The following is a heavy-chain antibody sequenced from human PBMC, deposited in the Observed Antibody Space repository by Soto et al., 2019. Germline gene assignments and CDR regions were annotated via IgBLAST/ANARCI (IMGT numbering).Heavy chain of an antibody. Sequence: QVPLVQSRAEVKKPGASVKVSCKASGYTLTSYGISWVRQAPGQGLEWVGWISPYNGNTNYAQKLQDSVTLTTDTSTSTAYMELRSLRPDDTAVYYCARADFDFWSGYSPFDYWGQGTLVTVSS. J-gene: IGHJ4*02. CDR2: ISPYNGNT. D-gene: IGHD3-3*01. CDR3: ARADFDFWSGYSPFDY. CDR1: GYTLTSYG. V-gene: IGHV1-18*01.